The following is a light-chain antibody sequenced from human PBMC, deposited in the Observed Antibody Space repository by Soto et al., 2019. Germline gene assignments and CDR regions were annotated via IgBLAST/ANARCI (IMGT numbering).Light chain of an antibody. Sequence: QSVLTQPASVSGPPGQSITISCTGTSSDVGGYNYVSWYQQHPGKAPKLMIYEVSNRPAGVSNRFYGTKSGNTASLTISGLQAEDEADYYCSSYTSSSTLVFGTGTKVTVL. CDR2: EVS. J-gene: IGLJ1*01. V-gene: IGLV2-14*01. CDR3: SSYTSSSTLV. CDR1: SSDVGGYNY.